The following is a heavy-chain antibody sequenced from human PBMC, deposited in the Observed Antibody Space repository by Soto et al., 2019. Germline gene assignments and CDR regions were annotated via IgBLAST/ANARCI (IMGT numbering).Heavy chain of an antibody. D-gene: IGHD3-16*01. V-gene: IGHV3-73*01. CDR3: TMFGPPR. J-gene: IGHJ4*02. Sequence: EVQLVESGGGLVQPGGSLKLSCAASDFTFSGSAIHWVRQASGKGLEWVGRIRSKAISYATAYAASVKGRFTISRDDQKNTAFLQRTSLKTEDTAVYYCTMFGPPRGGQGPLFTVSS. CDR1: DFTFSGSA. CDR2: IRSKAISYAT.